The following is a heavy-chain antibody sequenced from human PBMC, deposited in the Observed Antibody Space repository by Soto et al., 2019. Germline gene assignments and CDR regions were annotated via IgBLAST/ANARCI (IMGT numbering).Heavy chain of an antibody. CDR3: ARVRTLANYYYGMDV. J-gene: IGHJ6*02. V-gene: IGHV1-18*01. CDR2: ISAYNGNT. CDR1: GYTFTSYG. D-gene: IGHD5-12*01. Sequence: VASVKVSCKASGYTFTSYGISWVRQAPGQGLEWMGWISAYNGNTNYAQKLQGRVTMTTDTSTSTAYMELRSLRSDDTAVYYCARVRTLANYYYGMDVWGQGTTVTVSS.